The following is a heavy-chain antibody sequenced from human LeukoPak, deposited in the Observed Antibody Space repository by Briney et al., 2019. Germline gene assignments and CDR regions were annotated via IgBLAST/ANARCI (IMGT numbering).Heavy chain of an antibody. CDR2: IYYSGST. V-gene: IGHV4-39*01. Sequence: PSETLSLTCAVSGGSISSSSYYWGWIRQPPGKGLEWIGSIYYSGSTYYNPSLKSRVTISVDTSKNQFSLKLSSVTAADTAVYHCASPRGGGYCSSTSCYPSGGIDYWGQGTLVTVSS. CDR3: ASPRGGGYCSSTSCYPSGGIDY. J-gene: IGHJ4*02. D-gene: IGHD2-2*01. CDR1: GGSISSSSYY.